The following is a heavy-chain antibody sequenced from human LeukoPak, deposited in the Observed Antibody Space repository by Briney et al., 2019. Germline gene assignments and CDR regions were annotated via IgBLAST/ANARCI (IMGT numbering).Heavy chain of an antibody. CDR2: ISAYNGNT. V-gene: IGHV1-18*01. J-gene: IGHJ5*02. CDR1: SYTFTNYA. D-gene: IGHD3-3*01. Sequence: ALVKVSCKASSYTFTNYAFTWVRQAPGQGLEWMGWISAYNGNTNYAQKLQGRVTMTTDTSTSTAYMELRSLRSDDTAVYYCARGLEWLTRRHTWFDPWGQGTLVTVSS. CDR3: ARGLEWLTRRHTWFDP.